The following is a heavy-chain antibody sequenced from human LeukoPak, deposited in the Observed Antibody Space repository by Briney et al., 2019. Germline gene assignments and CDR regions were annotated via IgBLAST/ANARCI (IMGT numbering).Heavy chain of an antibody. J-gene: IGHJ3*02. CDR1: SGSISSGIW. V-gene: IGHV4-4*02. CDR2: IYHSGST. D-gene: IGHD1-26*01. Sequence: PSETLSLTCGVSSGSISSGIWWSWVRQPPGKGLEWIGEIYHSGSTNYNPSLKSRATISVDKSKGQFSLKLSSVTAADTAIYYCARKPTTSDAFDMWGQGTMVTVSS. CDR3: ARKPTTSDAFDM.